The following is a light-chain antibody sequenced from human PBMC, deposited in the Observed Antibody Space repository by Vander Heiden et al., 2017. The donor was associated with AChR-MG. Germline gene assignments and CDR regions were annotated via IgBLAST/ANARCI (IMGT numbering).Light chain of an antibody. Sequence: SSALTQPPSVSVSPGQTAIITCSGDKLGDKYACWYQQKPGQSPVLVIYQDSKRPSGIPERFSGSNSGNTATLTISGTQAMDEADYYCQAWDSSIDVVFGGGTKLTGL. CDR3: QAWDSSIDVV. CDR1: KLGDKY. J-gene: IGLJ2*01. CDR2: QDS. V-gene: IGLV3-1*01.